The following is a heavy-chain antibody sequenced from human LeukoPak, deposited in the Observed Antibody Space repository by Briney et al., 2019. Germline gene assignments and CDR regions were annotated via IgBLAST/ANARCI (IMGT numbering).Heavy chain of an antibody. V-gene: IGHV3-30-3*01. CDR2: ISYDGSNK. CDR3: ARNMVPGVYYFDY. D-gene: IGHD3-10*01. J-gene: IGHJ4*02. Sequence: PGRSLRLSCAASGFTFSSYAMHWVRQAPGKGLEWVAVISYDGSNKYYADSVKGRFTISRDNSKNTLYLQMNSLRAEDTAVYYCARNMVPGVYYFDYWGQGTLVTVSS. CDR1: GFTFSSYA.